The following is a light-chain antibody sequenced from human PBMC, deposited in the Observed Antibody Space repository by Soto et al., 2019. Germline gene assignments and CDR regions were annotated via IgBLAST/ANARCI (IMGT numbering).Light chain of an antibody. J-gene: IGKJ1*01. V-gene: IGKV4-1*01. CDR3: QQYYSTPRT. Sequence: DIVMTQSPDSLAVSLGERATINCKSSQSVLYSSNNKNYLAWYQQKPGQPPKLLIYWASTRESGVPDRFSGSWSGTDFTRSISSLQAEDVAVYYCQQYYSTPRTFGPGTKVEIK. CDR1: QSVLYSSNNKNY. CDR2: WAS.